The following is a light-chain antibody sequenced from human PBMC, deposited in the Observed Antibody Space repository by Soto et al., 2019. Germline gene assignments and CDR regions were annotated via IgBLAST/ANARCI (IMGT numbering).Light chain of an antibody. Sequence: QSVLTQPPSVSGAPGQRVTISCTGSSSNIGAGYDVHWYQQLPGTAPKLLIYGNSNRPSGVPDRFSGSKSGTSASLAITGLQVEDEADYSCQSYDSSLGGSYVFGTGTKVTAL. CDR1: SSNIGAGYD. J-gene: IGLJ1*01. CDR3: QSYDSSLGGSYV. CDR2: GNS. V-gene: IGLV1-40*01.